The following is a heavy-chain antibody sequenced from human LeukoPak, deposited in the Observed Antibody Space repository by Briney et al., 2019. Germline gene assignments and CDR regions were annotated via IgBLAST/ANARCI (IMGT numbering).Heavy chain of an antibody. CDR2: IKRDGSEK. CDR1: GFTLSSYR. Sequence: GGPLTLSCAASGFTLSSYRMICPREAPGKGLEGLANIKRDGSEKYYVDSVKGRFTMSRDNAKNSLYLQMNRLMAEDTAVYYCARDLVRMGEGAGGAFDIWGQGTMVTVSS. V-gene: IGHV3-7*03. J-gene: IGHJ3*02. D-gene: IGHD1-26*01. CDR3: ARDLVRMGEGAGGAFDI.